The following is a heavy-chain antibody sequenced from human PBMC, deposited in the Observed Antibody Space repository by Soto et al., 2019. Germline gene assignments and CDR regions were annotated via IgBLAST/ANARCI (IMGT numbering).Heavy chain of an antibody. V-gene: IGHV3-33*01. J-gene: IGHJ6*02. CDR2: IWYDGSNK. D-gene: IGHD4-17*01. CDR1: GFTFSSYG. Sequence: GGSLRLSCAASGFTFSSYGMHWVRQAPGKGLEWVTVIWYDGSNKYYADSVKGRFTISRDNSKNTLYLQMNSLRAEDTAVYYCARDRYGDTYHYYGIDVWGQGTTVTVSS. CDR3: ARDRYGDTYHYYGIDV.